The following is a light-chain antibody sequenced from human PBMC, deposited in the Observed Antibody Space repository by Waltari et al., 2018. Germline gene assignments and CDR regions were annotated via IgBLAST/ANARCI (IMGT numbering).Light chain of an antibody. CDR2: ALN. CDR3: SSYTGGSTVV. CDR1: NIDIGGYNF. Sequence: QSALTHPASVSGSPGQSITISCTGSNIDIGGYNFVSWYQHHPGKAPKLMISALNKRPSGVSNRCSASRTGKTAALTISEVEDEDEDNCYCSSYTGGSTVVFGGGTKVTVL. J-gene: IGLJ2*01. V-gene: IGLV2-14*03.